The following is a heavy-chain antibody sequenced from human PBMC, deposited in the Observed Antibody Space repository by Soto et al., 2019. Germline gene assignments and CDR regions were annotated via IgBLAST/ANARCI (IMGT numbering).Heavy chain of an antibody. CDR2: VNPNSGNT. CDR1: GYTFTSYD. V-gene: IGHV1-8*01. CDR3: ARGRPCSSCYFAGTARDYNWFDP. Sequence: GASVKVSCKASGYTFTSYDINWVRQATGQGLEWMGWVNPNSGNTGYAQKFQGRVTMTRNTSISTAYMELSSLRSEDTAVYYCARGRPCSSCYFAGTARDYNWFDPWGQGTLVTVSS. J-gene: IGHJ5*02. D-gene: IGHD2-2*01.